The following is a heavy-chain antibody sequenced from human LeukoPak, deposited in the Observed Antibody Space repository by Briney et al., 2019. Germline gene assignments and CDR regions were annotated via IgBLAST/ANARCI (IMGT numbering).Heavy chain of an antibody. Sequence: GGSLRLSCAASGFTFSSYSMNWVRQVPGKGLEWVSSISSSSSYIYYADSVKGRFTISRDNAKNSLYLQMNSLRAEDTAVYYCARDWRYYGSGTSNAYFDYWGQGTLVTVSS. V-gene: IGHV3-21*01. CDR2: ISSSSSYI. CDR1: GFTFSSYS. D-gene: IGHD3-10*01. J-gene: IGHJ4*02. CDR3: ARDWRYYGSGTSNAYFDY.